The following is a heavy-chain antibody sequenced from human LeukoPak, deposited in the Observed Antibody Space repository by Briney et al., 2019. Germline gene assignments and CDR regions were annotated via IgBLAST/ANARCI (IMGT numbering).Heavy chain of an antibody. CDR3: ARLAGAAVAGNYFDY. Sequence: PSETLSLTCTVSGGSISSSSYHWGWIRQPPGKGLEWIGSIYYSGSTYYNPSLKSRVTISVDTSKNQSSLKLNSVTATDTAVYYCARLAGAAVAGNYFDYWGQGTLVTVSS. V-gene: IGHV4-39*01. CDR1: GGSISSSSYH. D-gene: IGHD6-19*01. CDR2: IYYSGST. J-gene: IGHJ4*02.